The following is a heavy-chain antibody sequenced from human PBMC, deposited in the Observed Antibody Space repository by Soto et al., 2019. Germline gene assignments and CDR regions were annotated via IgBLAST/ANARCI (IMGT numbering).Heavy chain of an antibody. CDR1: GFTFSSYA. Sequence: SLRLSCAASGFTFSSYATHWVRQAPGKGLEWVAVISYDGSNKYYADSVKGRFTISRDNSKNTLYLQMNSLRAEDTAVYYCARDLGYSYGRNPNGLFDYWGQGTLVTVSS. CDR2: ISYDGSNK. D-gene: IGHD5-18*01. CDR3: ARDLGYSYGRNPNGLFDY. V-gene: IGHV3-30-3*01. J-gene: IGHJ4*02.